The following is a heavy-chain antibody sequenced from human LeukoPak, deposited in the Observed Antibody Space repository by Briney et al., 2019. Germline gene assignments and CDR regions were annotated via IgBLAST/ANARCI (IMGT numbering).Heavy chain of an antibody. D-gene: IGHD3-3*01. CDR1: GGSISSSNYD. J-gene: IGHJ4*02. CDR3: ARESPGSAYDFWSGYIDY. Sequence: SETLSLTCTVSGGSISSSNYDWGWIRQPPGKGLEWIGSIYYTGSTYYNPSLKSRVTISVDTSKNQFSLKLSSVTAADTAVYYCARESPGSAYDFWSGYIDYWGQGTLGTVSS. CDR2: IYYTGST. V-gene: IGHV4-39*02.